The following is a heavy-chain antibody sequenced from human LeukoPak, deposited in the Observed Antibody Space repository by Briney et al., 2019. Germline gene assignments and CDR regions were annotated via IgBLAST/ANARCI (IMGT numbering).Heavy chain of an antibody. CDR3: TTARAASIVGATALDP. J-gene: IGHJ5*02. V-gene: IGHV3-15*01. CDR2: IKSKIDGGTT. Sequence: PGGSLRLSCAASGFTFSNAWMSWVRQAPGKGLEWVGRIKSKIDGGTTDYAAPVKGRLTISRDDSKNTLYLQMNGLKTEDTALYYCTTARAASIVGATALDPWGQGTLVTVSS. D-gene: IGHD1-26*01. CDR1: GFTFSNAW.